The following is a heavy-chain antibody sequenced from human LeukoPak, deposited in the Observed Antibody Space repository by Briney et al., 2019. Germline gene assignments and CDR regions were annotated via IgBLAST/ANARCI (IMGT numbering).Heavy chain of an antibody. CDR1: GFTFSSYS. J-gene: IGHJ6*04. V-gene: IGHV3-21*01. CDR3: ARDKRVLYYYYGMDV. CDR2: ISSSSSYI. Sequence: GGSLRLSCAASGFTFSSYSMNWVRQAPGKGLEWVSSISSSSSYIYYADSVKGRFTISRDNAKNTLYLQMNSLRAEDTAVYYCARDKRVLYYYYGMDVWGKGTTVTVSS.